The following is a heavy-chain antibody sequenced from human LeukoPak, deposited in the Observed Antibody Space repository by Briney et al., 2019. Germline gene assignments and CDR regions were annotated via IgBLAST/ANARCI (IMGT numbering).Heavy chain of an antibody. D-gene: IGHD4-23*01. J-gene: IGHJ4*02. Sequence: SETLSLTCTVSGGSISSSSYYWGWIRQPPGKGLEWIGSIYYSGSTYYNPSLKSRVTISVDTSKNQFSLKLSPVTAADTAVYYCARGVRRFDYWGQGTLVTVPS. CDR1: GGSISSSSYY. V-gene: IGHV4-39*07. CDR3: ARGVRRFDY. CDR2: IYYSGST.